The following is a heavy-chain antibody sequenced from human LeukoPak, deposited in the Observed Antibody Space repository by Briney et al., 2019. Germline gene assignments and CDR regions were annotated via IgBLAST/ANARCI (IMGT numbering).Heavy chain of an antibody. CDR3: ARGGCSGGRCYSGFDY. J-gene: IGHJ4*02. D-gene: IGHD2-15*01. Sequence: PGGSLRLSCAASGFTFSSYEMNWVRQAPGKGLEWVSYISSSGSTIYYADSVKGRFTISRDNAKNSLYLQMNSLRAEDTAVYYCARGGCSGGRCYSGFDYWGQGTLVTVSS. CDR1: GFTFSSYE. V-gene: IGHV3-48*03. CDR2: ISSSGSTI.